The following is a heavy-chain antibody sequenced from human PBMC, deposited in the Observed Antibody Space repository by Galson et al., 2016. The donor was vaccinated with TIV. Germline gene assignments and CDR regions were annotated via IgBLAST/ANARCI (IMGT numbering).Heavy chain of an antibody. V-gene: IGHV3-53*01. Sequence: SLRLSCAASGFIASSYYINWVRQAPGQGLEWISFIPRDDYTYYVASVKGRFIISSDKSKNTVYLQMNNLRAEDTAVYYCARGVLSGSWDKSDWHGMDVWGQGTTVTVSS. D-gene: IGHD3-3*01. J-gene: IGHJ6*02. CDR2: IPRDDYT. CDR1: GFIASSYY. CDR3: ARGVLSGSWDKSDWHGMDV.